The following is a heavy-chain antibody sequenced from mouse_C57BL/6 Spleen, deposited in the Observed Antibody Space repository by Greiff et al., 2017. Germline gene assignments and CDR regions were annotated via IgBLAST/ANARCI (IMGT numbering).Heavy chain of an antibody. CDR3: ARVRVYYDYGYFDV. CDR1: GYTFTDYN. J-gene: IGHJ1*03. D-gene: IGHD2-4*01. CDR2: INPNNGGT. Sequence: VQLQQSGPELVKPGASVKIPCKASGYTFTDYNMDWVKQSHGKSLEWIGDINPNNGGTIYNQKFKGKATLTVDKSSSTAYMELRSLTSEDTAVYYCARVRVYYDYGYFDVWGTGTTVTVSS. V-gene: IGHV1-18*01.